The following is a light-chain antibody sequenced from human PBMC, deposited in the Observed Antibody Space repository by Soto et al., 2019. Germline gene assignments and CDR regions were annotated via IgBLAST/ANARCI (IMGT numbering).Light chain of an antibody. J-gene: IGKJ4*01. CDR1: QSLVSSDGNTY. CDR2: RVS. CDR3: VLDTHWVT. V-gene: IGKV2-30*01. Sequence: DVVMTQSPLSLLVTPGQAASISCRSSQSLVSSDGNTYLNWFHQRPGQSPRRLIYRVSNRDSGVPDRFSGSGSGTDFTLKISRVEAEDVGIYYCVLDTHWVTFGGGTKVEI.